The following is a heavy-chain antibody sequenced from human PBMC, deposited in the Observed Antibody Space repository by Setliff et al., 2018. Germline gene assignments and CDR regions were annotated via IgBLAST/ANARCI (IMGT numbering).Heavy chain of an antibody. CDR1: GFTFSTST. CDR2: FGMSGTT. J-gene: IGHJ4*02. CDR3: AKRGAVPGTTYHHFDN. V-gene: IGHV3-23*01. D-gene: IGHD1-1*01. Sequence: GGSLRLSCAASGFTFSTSTMSWVRQAPGRGLEWVSTFGMSGTTYYADSVKGRFTISRDNSKSTLYLQIDSLRAEDTALYYCAKRGAVPGTTYHHFDNWGQGTLVTVSS.